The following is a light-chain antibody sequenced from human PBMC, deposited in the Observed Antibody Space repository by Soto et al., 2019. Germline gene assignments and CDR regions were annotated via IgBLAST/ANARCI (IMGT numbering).Light chain of an antibody. CDR3: QQRYSWIRV. CDR1: QSVSSS. CDR2: SGY. Sequence: FVVTQSPDTLSLSPGETATLSCRASQSVSSSVAWYQHKPGQSPRLVVYSGYKRSARIPARFSGSGSGTDFTLTITSLENDDFAVYYCQQRYSWIRVFGPGTKVEVK. J-gene: IGKJ1*01. V-gene: IGKV3-11*01.